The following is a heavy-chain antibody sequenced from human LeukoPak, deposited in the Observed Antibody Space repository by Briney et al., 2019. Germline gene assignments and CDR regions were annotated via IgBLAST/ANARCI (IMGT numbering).Heavy chain of an antibody. CDR2: INLSGST. V-gene: IGHV4-34*01. CDR1: GGSFSGYH. D-gene: IGHD3-22*01. Sequence: PSETLSLTCAVYGGSFSGYHWTWIRQSPGKGWEWIGDINLSGSTYYNPSLKSRLTISVDTSKNQFSLKLRSVTAADTAVYYCARGRHDITMIVVVMTSVSYYLDVWGKGTTVTVS. CDR3: ARGRHDITMIVVVMTSVSYYLDV. J-gene: IGHJ6*03.